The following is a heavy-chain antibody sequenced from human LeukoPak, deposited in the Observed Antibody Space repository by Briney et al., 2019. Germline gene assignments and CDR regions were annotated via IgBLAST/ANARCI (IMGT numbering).Heavy chain of an antibody. CDR1: GGLPIENY. CDR3: VRDGPHTTVDEWYFDL. V-gene: IGHV4-4*07. J-gene: IGHJ2*01. CDR2: IYFIGVT. D-gene: IGHD4-23*01. Sequence: PSETLSLTCSVSGGLPIENYWSWIRQPAGKGLEWIGRIYFIGVTDYNLSLKSPVTMSVNTSKKQLSLHLISVTAADTAVYYCVRDGPHTTVDEWYFDLWGRGTLVTVSS.